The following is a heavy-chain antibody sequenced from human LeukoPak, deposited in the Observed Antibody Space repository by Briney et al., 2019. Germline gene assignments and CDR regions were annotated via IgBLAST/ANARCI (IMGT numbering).Heavy chain of an antibody. CDR3: AKGRGYSYAVDNFFDY. J-gene: IGHJ4*02. CDR1: GFTFSNFG. V-gene: IGHV3-30*02. D-gene: IGHD5-18*01. Sequence: GSLRLSCAVSGFTFSNFGMHWVRQAPGRGLEWVAFIRYDGSNQYYADSVKGRFTISRDNSKNTLYLQISSLRPEDTALYYCAKGRGYSYAVDNFFDYWGQGTLVTVSS. CDR2: IRYDGSNQ.